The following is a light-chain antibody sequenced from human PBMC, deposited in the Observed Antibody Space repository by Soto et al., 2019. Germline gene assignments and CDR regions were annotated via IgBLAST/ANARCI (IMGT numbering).Light chain of an antibody. CDR1: GSDVGGYNY. J-gene: IGLJ3*02. CDR2: EVS. Sequence: QSALTQPASVSGSPGQSITISCTGTGSDVGGYNYVSWYQQHPGKAPKLMIYEVSNRPSGVSNRFSGSKSGNTASLTISGLHAEDEADYDCSSYTSSSSLKWVFGGGTKLTVL. CDR3: SSYTSSSSLKWV. V-gene: IGLV2-14*01.